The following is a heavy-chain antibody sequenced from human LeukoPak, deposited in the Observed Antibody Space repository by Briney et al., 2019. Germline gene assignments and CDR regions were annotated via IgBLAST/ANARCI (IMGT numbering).Heavy chain of an antibody. CDR3: ASEVRITMVRGPMGYFDY. D-gene: IGHD3-10*01. V-gene: IGHV1-69*13. J-gene: IGHJ4*02. CDR2: IIPIFGTA. Sequence: ASVKVSCKASGGTFSSYAISWVRQAPGQGLEWMGGIIPIFGTANYAQKFQGRATITADESTSTAYMELSSLRSEDTAVYYCASEVRITMVRGPMGYFDYWGQGTLVTVSS. CDR1: GGTFSSYA.